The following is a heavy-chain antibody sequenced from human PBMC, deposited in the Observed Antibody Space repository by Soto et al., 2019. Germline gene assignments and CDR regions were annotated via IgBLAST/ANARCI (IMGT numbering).Heavy chain of an antibody. Sequence: GGSLRLSCAASGFNFATYSMSWVRQAPGKGLEWVSGISDGVDRAYSGDSVKGRFTISRDTSKNMLYLHMNSLRAEDTAIYYCARYTAVADPYYFDYWGQGTLVTVSS. J-gene: IGHJ4*02. CDR3: ARYTAVADPYYFDY. V-gene: IGHV3-23*01. CDR2: ISDGVDRA. D-gene: IGHD6-19*01. CDR1: GFNFATYS.